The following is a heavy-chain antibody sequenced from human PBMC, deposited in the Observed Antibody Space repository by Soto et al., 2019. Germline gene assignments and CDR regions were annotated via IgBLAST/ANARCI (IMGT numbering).Heavy chain of an antibody. Sequence: PSQTLSLTCAISGDSVSSNSAAWNWIRQSPSRGLEWLGRTYYRSKWYNDYAVSVKSRITINPDTSKNQFSLQLNSVTPEDTAVYYCARAPIFGVVISVSGGMDVWGQGTTVTVSS. CDR2: TYYRSKWYN. CDR1: GDSVSSNSAA. D-gene: IGHD3-3*01. J-gene: IGHJ6*02. CDR3: ARAPIFGVVISVSGGMDV. V-gene: IGHV6-1*01.